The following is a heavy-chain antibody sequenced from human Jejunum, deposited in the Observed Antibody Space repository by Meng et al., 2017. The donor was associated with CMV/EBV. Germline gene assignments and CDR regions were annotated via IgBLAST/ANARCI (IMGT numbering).Heavy chain of an antibody. CDR3: ASGFCGCAGCYREFDF. Sequence: IFTNYNMNWVRQAPGKGLEWVSSISTRSSHIYYADSVRGRFTISRDNAKNSLYLQMDTLRPEDTAVYYCASGFCGCAGCYREFDFWGQGTLVTVSS. CDR1: IFTNYN. V-gene: IGHV3-21*01. CDR2: ISTRSSHI. D-gene: IGHD2-2*01. J-gene: IGHJ4*02.